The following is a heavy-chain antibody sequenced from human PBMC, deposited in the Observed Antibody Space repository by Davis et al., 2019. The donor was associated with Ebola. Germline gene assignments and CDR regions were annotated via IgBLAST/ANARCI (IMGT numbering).Heavy chain of an antibody. Sequence: GESLKISCAASGFTFKNYGMSWLRQAPGEGLEWVANIKQDGSEKYYVDSVKGRFTISRGNAKNSLYPQMNSLRAEDTAVYYCARGQLMDYGDYLDYWGQGTLVTVSS. CDR3: ARGQLMDYGDYLDY. CDR2: IKQDGSEK. D-gene: IGHD4-17*01. CDR1: GFTFKNYG. V-gene: IGHV3-7*03. J-gene: IGHJ4*02.